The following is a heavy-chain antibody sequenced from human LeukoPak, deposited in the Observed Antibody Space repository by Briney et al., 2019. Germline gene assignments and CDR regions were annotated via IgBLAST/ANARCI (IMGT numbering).Heavy chain of an antibody. J-gene: IGHJ4*02. Sequence: GESLKISCYDSGYNFANFWIGWVRQMPGKGLEWMGIIHPTDSQTLYSPSFQGQVTISVDRSINTAYLQWSSLKASDTAMYYCARRAYPGSGSSGYWGQGTLVTVSS. CDR3: ARRAYPGSGSSGY. D-gene: IGHD3-10*01. V-gene: IGHV5-51*01. CDR2: IHPTDSQT. CDR1: GYNFANFW.